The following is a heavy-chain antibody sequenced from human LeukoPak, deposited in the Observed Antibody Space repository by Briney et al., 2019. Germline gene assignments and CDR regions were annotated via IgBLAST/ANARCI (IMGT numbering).Heavy chain of an antibody. Sequence: GESLKISCKGSGYSFTSYWIGWVRQMPGKGLEWMGTIYPGDSDTRYSPSFQGQVTSSADKSISTAYLQWSSLKASDTAMYYCARPYCSSTSCHGYFQHWGQGTLVTVSS. J-gene: IGHJ1*01. D-gene: IGHD2-2*01. CDR2: IYPGDSDT. CDR1: GYSFTSYW. CDR3: ARPYCSSTSCHGYFQH. V-gene: IGHV5-51*01.